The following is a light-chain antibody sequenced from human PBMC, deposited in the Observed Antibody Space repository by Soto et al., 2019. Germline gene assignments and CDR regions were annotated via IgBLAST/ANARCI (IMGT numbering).Light chain of an antibody. V-gene: IGKV3-20*01. CDR1: QSVSSSY. J-gene: IGKJ2*01. CDR3: QQYGSSRDT. Sequence: EIVLTQSPGTLSLSPGERATLSRRASQSVSSSYLAWYQQKPGQAPRLLIYGASSRATGIPDRFSGSGSGTDFTLTISRLEPEDCAVYYCQQYGSSRDTFGQGTKLEIK. CDR2: GAS.